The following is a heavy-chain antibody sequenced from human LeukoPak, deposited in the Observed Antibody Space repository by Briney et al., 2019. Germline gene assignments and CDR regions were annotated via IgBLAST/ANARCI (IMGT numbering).Heavy chain of an antibody. V-gene: IGHV1-2*02. CDR3: ARVWSYYYDSSGYKPLDY. Sequence: ASVKVSCKASGYTFTGYYMHWVRQAPGQGLEWMGWINPNSGGTNYAQKFQGRVTMTRGTSISTAYMELSRLRSDDTAVYYCARVWSYYYDSSGYKPLDYWGQGTLVTVSS. J-gene: IGHJ4*02. CDR2: INPNSGGT. D-gene: IGHD3-22*01. CDR1: GYTFTGYY.